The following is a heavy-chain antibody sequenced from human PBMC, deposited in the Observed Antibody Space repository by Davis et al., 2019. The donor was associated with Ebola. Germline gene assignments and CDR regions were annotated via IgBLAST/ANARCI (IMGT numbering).Heavy chain of an antibody. Sequence: SVQVSCKASGGTFSSYAISWVRQAPGQGLEWMGRIIPILGITNYAQKFQGRVTITADKSTSTAYMELSSLRTEETAVYYCAGGYSYGYWFDYWGQGTLVTVSS. CDR3: AGGYSYGYWFDY. V-gene: IGHV1-69*04. CDR1: GGTFSSYA. CDR2: IIPILGIT. D-gene: IGHD5-18*01. J-gene: IGHJ4*02.